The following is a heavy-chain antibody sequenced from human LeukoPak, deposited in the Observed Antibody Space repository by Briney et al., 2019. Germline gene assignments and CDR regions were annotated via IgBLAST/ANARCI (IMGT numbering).Heavy chain of an antibody. CDR3: ARTXXSGYDILGKYYFDY. V-gene: IGHV3-11*01. CDR2: ISSSGSTI. Sequence: GGSLRLSCAASGFTFSDYYMSWIRQAPGKGLEWVSYISSSGSTIYYADSVKGRFTISRDKAKNSLYLQMNSLRAEDTAVYYCARTXXSGYDILGKYYFDYWGQGTLVTVSS. CDR1: GFTFSDYY. J-gene: IGHJ4*02. D-gene: IGHD5-12*01.